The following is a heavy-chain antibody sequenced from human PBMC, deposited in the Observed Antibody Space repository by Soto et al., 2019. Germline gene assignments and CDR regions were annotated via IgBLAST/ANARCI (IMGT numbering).Heavy chain of an antibody. CDR2: ISSSSSYI. V-gene: IGHV3-21*01. CDR3: ARDRSEYYYGMDV. J-gene: IGHJ6*02. Sequence: PGGSLRLSCAASGFTFSSYSMNWVRQAPGKGLEWVSSISSSSSYIYYADSVKGRFTISRDNAKNSLYLQMNSLRAEDTAVYYCARDRSEYYYGMDVWGQGTTVTVSS. CDR1: GFTFSSYS.